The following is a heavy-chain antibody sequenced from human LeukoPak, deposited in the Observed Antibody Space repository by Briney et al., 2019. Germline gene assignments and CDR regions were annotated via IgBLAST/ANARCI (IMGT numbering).Heavy chain of an antibody. CDR1: GGSISGYY. Sequence: KRSETLSLTCTVSGGSISGYYWSWIRQPPGKGLEWIGFIYHSGTINYNPSLKSRVTISVDTSKNQFSLKLTSVTAADTAVYFCARDRDYFEHWGQGTLVTVSS. J-gene: IGHJ4*02. V-gene: IGHV4-59*01. D-gene: IGHD5-24*01. CDR3: ARDRDYFEH. CDR2: IYHSGTI.